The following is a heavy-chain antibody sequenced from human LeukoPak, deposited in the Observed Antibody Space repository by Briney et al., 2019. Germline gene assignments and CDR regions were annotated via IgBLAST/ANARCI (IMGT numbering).Heavy chain of an antibody. CDR2: IYHSGST. J-gene: IGHJ3*02. V-gene: IGHV4-38-2*01. D-gene: IGHD2-8*01. CDR3: ASQSNGDAFDI. Sequence: SETLSLTCAVSGYSISSGYYWGWSRQPPGKGLEWIGSIYHSGSTYYNPSLKSRVTISVDTSKNQFSLKLSSVTAADTAVYYCASQSNGDAFDIWGQGTMVTVSS. CDR1: GYSISSGYY.